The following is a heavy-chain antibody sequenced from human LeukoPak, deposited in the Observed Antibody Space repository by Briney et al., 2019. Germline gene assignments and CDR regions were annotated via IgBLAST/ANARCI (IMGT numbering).Heavy chain of an antibody. D-gene: IGHD6-13*01. V-gene: IGHV1-2*02. CDR2: INPNTGGT. Sequence: ASVNVSCTASGYTFTAYYMHCVRQAPGQGLEWMGWINPNTGGTNYAQKFQGRVTMTRDTSISTAYMELSRLTSDDTAFYYCARGGVAAAGPYAFDIWGQGTMVTVSS. CDR3: ARGGVAAAGPYAFDI. J-gene: IGHJ3*02. CDR1: GYTFTAYY.